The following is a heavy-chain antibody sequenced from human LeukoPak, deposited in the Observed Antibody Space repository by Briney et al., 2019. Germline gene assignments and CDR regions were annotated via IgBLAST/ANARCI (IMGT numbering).Heavy chain of an antibody. Sequence: PGGSLRLSCAASGFTFSSYWMSWVRQAPGKGLVWVANIKQDGSEKYYVDSVKGRFTISRDNAKNSLYLQMNSLRAEDTAVYYCARDIVVVVAAYFDYWGQGTLVTVSS. V-gene: IGHV3-7*01. CDR1: GFTFSSYW. D-gene: IGHD2-15*01. CDR2: IKQDGSEK. CDR3: ARDIVVVVAAYFDY. J-gene: IGHJ4*02.